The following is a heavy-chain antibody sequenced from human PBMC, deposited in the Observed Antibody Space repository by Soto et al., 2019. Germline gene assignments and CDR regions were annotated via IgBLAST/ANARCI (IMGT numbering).Heavy chain of an antibody. V-gene: IGHV4-31*03. Sequence: PSEPLSLTCTVSGGSISSGGYYWSWIRQHPGKGLEWIGYIYYSGSTYYNPSLKSRVTISVDTSKNQFSLKLSSVTAADTAVYYCARVGEAAAGRLGGQFDERGQRTLVTVSS. D-gene: IGHD6-13*01. CDR3: ARVGEAAAGRLGGQFDE. J-gene: IGHJ4*02. CDR1: GGSISSGGYY. CDR2: IYYSGST.